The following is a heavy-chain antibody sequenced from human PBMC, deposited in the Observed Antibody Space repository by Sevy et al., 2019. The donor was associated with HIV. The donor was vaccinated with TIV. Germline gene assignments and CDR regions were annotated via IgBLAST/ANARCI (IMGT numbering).Heavy chain of an antibody. J-gene: IGHJ3*02. CDR1: GFTVSSNY. V-gene: IGHV3-53*01. CDR3: ARGATFYSDSSGRVLSVLGAFDI. D-gene: IGHD3-22*01. CDR2: IFSGGGT. Sequence: GGSLRLSCAASGFTVSSNYMSWVRQAPGKGLEWVSIIFSGGGTYYADSVQGRFTISRDNSKNMVYLQMNSLRAEDMDVFYCARGATFYSDSSGRVLSVLGAFDIWGRGTMVTVSS.